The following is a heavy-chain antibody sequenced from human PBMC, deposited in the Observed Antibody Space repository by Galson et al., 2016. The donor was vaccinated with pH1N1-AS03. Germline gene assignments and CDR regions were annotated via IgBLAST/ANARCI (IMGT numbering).Heavy chain of an antibody. CDR1: GSTVNNYS. CDR3: ANVSLSPRSAWFDP. CDR2: IIPILGVT. Sequence: SVKVSCKASGSTVNNYSINWVRQAPGQGLEWMGRIIPILGVTNLAQRFEGRVTMTADKSTSTTYLEMSTLRSEDTAVYFCANVSLSPRSAWFDPWGQGTLVTVSS. D-gene: IGHD5/OR15-5a*01. J-gene: IGHJ5*02. V-gene: IGHV1-69*02.